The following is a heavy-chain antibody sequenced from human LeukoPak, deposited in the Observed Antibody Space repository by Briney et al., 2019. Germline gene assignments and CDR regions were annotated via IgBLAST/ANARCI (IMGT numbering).Heavy chain of an antibody. Sequence: SETLSLTCTVSGGSISSYYWSWIRQPAGKGLEWIGRIYTSGSTNYNPSLKSRVTMSVGTSKNQFSLKLSSVTAADTAVYYCARVAVYYDILTGYYPHGYFDYWGQGTLVTVSS. CDR1: GGSISSYY. D-gene: IGHD3-9*01. V-gene: IGHV4-4*07. J-gene: IGHJ4*02. CDR3: ARVAVYYDILTGYYPHGYFDY. CDR2: IYTSGST.